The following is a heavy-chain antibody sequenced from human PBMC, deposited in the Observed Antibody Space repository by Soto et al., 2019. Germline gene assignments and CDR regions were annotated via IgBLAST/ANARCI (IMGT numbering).Heavy chain of an antibody. D-gene: IGHD2-2*02. Sequence: EVQLVESGGGLVQPGGSLRLSCAASGFTFSSYSMNWVRQAPGKGLEWVSYISSSSSTIYYADSVKGRFTISRDNAKNSLYLQKNSLIAEDTAVYYCARVYTRYYYYYMDVWGKGTTVTVSS. J-gene: IGHJ6*03. CDR3: ARVYTRYYYYYMDV. CDR2: ISSSSSTI. V-gene: IGHV3-48*01. CDR1: GFTFSSYS.